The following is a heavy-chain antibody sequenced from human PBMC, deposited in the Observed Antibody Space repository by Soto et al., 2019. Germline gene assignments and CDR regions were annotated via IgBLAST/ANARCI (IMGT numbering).Heavy chain of an antibody. V-gene: IGHV3-21*01. D-gene: IGHD3-3*01. CDR2: IGKNSHNI. CDR3: PRDELRDSSARGRFGP. CDR1: GFTFRSFT. J-gene: IGHJ5*02. Sequence: GGSLRLSCAASGFTFRSFTMNWVLQAPRNSLQSDSTIGKNSHNIYHTHALRGRLTTTRDNAKPSLLRQMNSLRAEDTAVYYCPRDELRDSSARGRFGPWGPGSLGTVAS.